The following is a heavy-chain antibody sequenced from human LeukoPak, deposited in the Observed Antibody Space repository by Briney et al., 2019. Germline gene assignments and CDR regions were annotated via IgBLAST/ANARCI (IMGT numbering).Heavy chain of an antibody. CDR2: IYYSGST. CDR3: ARGVRQLELDY. CDR1: GGSVSRSPYY. J-gene: IGHJ4*02. D-gene: IGHD3-10*02. V-gene: IGHV4-39*07. Sequence: SETLSLTCTVSGGSVSRSPYYWGWIRRPPGKGLEWIGNIYYSGSTYYNPSLKSRVTISVDTSKNQFSLKLSSVTAADTAVYYCARGVRQLELDYWGQGTLVTVSS.